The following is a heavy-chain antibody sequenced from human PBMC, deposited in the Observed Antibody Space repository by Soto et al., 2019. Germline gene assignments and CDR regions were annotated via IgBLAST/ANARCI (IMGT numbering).Heavy chain of an antibody. J-gene: IGHJ4*02. D-gene: IGHD3-22*01. Sequence: GGSLRLSCAASGFTFSSYGMHWVRQAPGKGLEWVAVISYDGSNKYYADSVKGRFTISRDNSKNTLYLQMNSLRAEDTAVYYCAKPYGDYYDSSGYYAIDYWGQGTLVTVSS. CDR3: AKPYGDYYDSSGYYAIDY. CDR1: GFTFSSYG. CDR2: ISYDGSNK. V-gene: IGHV3-30*18.